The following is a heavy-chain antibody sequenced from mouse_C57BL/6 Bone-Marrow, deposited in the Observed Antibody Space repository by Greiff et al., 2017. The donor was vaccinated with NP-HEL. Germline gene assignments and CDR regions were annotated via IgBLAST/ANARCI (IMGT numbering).Heavy chain of an antibody. D-gene: IGHD2-4*01. Sequence: QVQLQQSGAELVRPGTSVKVSCKASGYAFTNYLIEWVKQRPGQGLEWIGVINPGSGGTNYNEKFKGKAILTADKSSSTAYMQLSSLTSEDSAVYFCARGGIYYDYAWFAYWGQGTLVTVSA. J-gene: IGHJ3*01. CDR1: GYAFTNYL. V-gene: IGHV1-54*01. CDR3: ARGGIYYDYAWFAY. CDR2: INPGSGGT.